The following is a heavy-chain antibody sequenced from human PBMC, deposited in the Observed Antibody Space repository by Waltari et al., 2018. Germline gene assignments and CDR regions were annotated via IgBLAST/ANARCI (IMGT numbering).Heavy chain of an antibody. Sequence: EVQLVESGGGLVQPGGSLRLSCVGSGFTFTDHYMDWVRQAPGKGLGWVGRTKNRGNSHITDYAASVKGRFIGSRDDSKNSLYLQMNNLQTEDTAVYYCARDTATALDSWGQGTLVIVSS. CDR3: ARDTATALDS. V-gene: IGHV3-72*01. D-gene: IGHD1-1*01. J-gene: IGHJ5*01. CDR1: GFTFTDHY. CDR2: TKNRGNSHIT.